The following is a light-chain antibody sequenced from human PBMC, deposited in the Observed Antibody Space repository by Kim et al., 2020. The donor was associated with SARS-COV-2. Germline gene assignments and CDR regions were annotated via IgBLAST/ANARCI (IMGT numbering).Light chain of an antibody. CDR2: DAS. Sequence: LSPGYRATLSCRASQGVSSTLAWYQQKPGQAPRLLIYDASKRAPGIPARFSGSGSGTDFSLTITSLEFEDSAVYYCQQRSDWPITFGQGTRLEIK. J-gene: IGKJ5*01. CDR3: QQRSDWPIT. CDR1: QGVSST. V-gene: IGKV3-11*01.